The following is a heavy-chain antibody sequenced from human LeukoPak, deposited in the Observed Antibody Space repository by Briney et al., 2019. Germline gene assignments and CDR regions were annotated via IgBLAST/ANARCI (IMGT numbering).Heavy chain of an antibody. CDR1: GGSFNSGDHY. V-gene: IGHV4-30-4*08. Sequence: SETLSLTCTVSGGSFNSGDHYWNWIRQPPGKGLEWIGYTYYSGITYYNPSLKSRVTISVDTSKNQFSLKLSSVTAADTAVYYCARAQCYYYYYMDVWGKGTTVTVSS. J-gene: IGHJ6*03. CDR3: ARAQCYYYYYMDV. D-gene: IGHD6-19*01. CDR2: TYYSGIT.